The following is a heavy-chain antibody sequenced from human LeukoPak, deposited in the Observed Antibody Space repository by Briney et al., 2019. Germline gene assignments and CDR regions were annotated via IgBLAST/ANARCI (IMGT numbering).Heavy chain of an antibody. CDR1: GFSFSDYS. V-gene: IGHV3-21*01. CDR3: ARDRWFDP. Sequence: PGGSLRLSCAASGFSFSDYSMNWVRQAPGKGLEWVSFISSYSTYIYYADSLKGRFTISRDNAKNSLYLQMNSLRAEDTAVYYCARDRWFDPWGQGTLVTVSS. CDR2: ISSYSTYI. J-gene: IGHJ5*02.